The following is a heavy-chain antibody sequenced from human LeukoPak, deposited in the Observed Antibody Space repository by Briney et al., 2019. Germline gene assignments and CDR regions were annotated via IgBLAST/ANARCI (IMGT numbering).Heavy chain of an antibody. CDR3: ARDFGSVTTYAFDI. V-gene: IGHV4-30-2*01. D-gene: IGHD4-17*01. Sequence: SETLSLTCAVSGGSSSSGGYSWSWIRQPPGKGLEWIGYIYHSGSTYYNPSLKSRVTISVDRSKNQFSLKLSSVTAADTAVYYCARDFGSVTTYAFDIWGQGTMVTVSS. J-gene: IGHJ3*02. CDR1: GGSSSSGGYS. CDR2: IYHSGST.